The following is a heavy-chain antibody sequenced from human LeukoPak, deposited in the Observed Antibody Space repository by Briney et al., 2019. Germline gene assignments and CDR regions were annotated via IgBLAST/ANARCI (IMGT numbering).Heavy chain of an antibody. D-gene: IGHD2-2*01. Sequence: GASVKVSCKASGDTFIAYYMHWVRQAPGQGLEWMGWISAYNGNTKYPQKLQGRVTMTTDTATSTAYMELRSLRSDDTAVYHCARGPIIDIVIVPAADDYYYMDVWGKGTTVTVSS. J-gene: IGHJ6*03. CDR3: ARGPIIDIVIVPAADDYYYMDV. CDR1: GDTFIAYY. V-gene: IGHV1-18*04. CDR2: ISAYNGNT.